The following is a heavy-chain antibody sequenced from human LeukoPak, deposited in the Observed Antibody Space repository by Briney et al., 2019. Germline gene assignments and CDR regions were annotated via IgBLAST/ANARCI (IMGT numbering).Heavy chain of an antibody. Sequence: ASVKVSCKASGYTFTGNYMHWVRQAPGQGLEWMGWINPNSGDTKYAQKFQGRVTMTRDTSISTAYMELSRLRSDDTAVYYCARAGLGYCSSTSCYAGYYYYYYMDVWGKGTTVTVSS. D-gene: IGHD2-2*01. J-gene: IGHJ6*03. CDR3: ARAGLGYCSSTSCYAGYYYYYYMDV. CDR2: INPNSGDT. V-gene: IGHV1-2*02. CDR1: GYTFTGNY.